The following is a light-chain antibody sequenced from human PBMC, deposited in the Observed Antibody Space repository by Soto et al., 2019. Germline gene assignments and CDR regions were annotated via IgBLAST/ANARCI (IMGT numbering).Light chain of an antibody. J-gene: IGKJ1*01. CDR1: QSVSSY. Sequence: EIVLTQSPATLSLSPGERATLSCRASQSVSSYLAWYQQKPGQAPRLLIYDASNRATGIPARFSGSGSGTDFTLTSSRLEPEDFAVYFCQQYVRSPWTFGQGTKVDIK. V-gene: IGKV3-11*01. CDR3: QQYVRSPWT. CDR2: DAS.